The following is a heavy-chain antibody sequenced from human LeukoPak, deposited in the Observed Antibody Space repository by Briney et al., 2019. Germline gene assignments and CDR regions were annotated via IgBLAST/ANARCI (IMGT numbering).Heavy chain of an antibody. J-gene: IGHJ6*02. V-gene: IGHV3-48*01. D-gene: IGHD2-8*01. CDR1: GFTFSSYS. CDR2: ISGSGSSI. CDR3: ARGKMGYYGMGV. Sequence: GGSLRLSCAASGFTFSSYSMNWVRQAPGKGLEWVSYISGSGSSIYYADSVKGRFTISRDSAKNSLYLQMNSLRAEDTAVYYCARGKMGYYGMGVWGQGTTVTVSS.